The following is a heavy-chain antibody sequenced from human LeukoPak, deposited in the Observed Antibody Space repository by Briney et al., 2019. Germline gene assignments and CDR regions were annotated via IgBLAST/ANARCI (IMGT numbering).Heavy chain of an antibody. J-gene: IGHJ4*02. Sequence: SETLSLTCTVSGGPISSYYWSWIRQPPGKGLEWIGYIYYSGSTNYNPSLKSRVTISVDTSKNQFSLKLSSVTAADTAVYYCARSYSSXWPRDWGQGTLVTVSS. D-gene: IGHD6-13*01. CDR1: GGPISSYY. CDR3: ARSYSSXWPRD. V-gene: IGHV4-59*01. CDR2: IYYSGST.